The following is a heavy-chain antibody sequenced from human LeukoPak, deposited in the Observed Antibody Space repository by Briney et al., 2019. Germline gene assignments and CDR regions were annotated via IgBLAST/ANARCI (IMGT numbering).Heavy chain of an antibody. CDR3: ARDSGLLVAVAGCDHFEH. J-gene: IGHJ4*01. D-gene: IGHD6-19*01. CDR1: GFTFSSYE. Sequence: GGSLRLSCAAFGFTFSSYEMNWVRQAPGKGLEWVSSISSNSRYIYYGDSVKGRFTIPRDNAKNSLHLQMNSLRAEDTAVYYCARDSGLLVAVAGCDHFEHWGRGTLVTVSS. CDR2: ISSNSRYI. V-gene: IGHV3-21*01.